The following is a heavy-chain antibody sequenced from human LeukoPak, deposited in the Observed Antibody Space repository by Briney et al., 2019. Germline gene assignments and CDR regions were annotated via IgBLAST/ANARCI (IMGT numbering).Heavy chain of an antibody. J-gene: IGHJ5*02. CDR1: GDSVSSNSAA. CDR2: TYYRSKWYN. CDR3: ARAGDFWSGPSSWFDP. V-gene: IGHV6-1*01. D-gene: IGHD3-3*01. Sequence: SQTLSLTCAISGDSVSSNSAAWNWIRQSPSRGLEWLGRTYYRSKWYNDYAVSVKSRITINPDTSKNQFSLQLNSVTPEDTAVYYCARAGDFWSGPSSWFDPWGQGTLVTVSS.